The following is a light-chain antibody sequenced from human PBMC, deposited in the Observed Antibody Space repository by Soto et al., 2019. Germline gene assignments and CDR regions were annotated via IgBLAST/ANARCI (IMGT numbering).Light chain of an antibody. CDR3: QQYGSAPWT. J-gene: IGKJ1*01. Sequence: ETVLTQSPGTLSLSPGERATISCRASQSVSSNYLAWYQQKPGQAPRLLIYAASNRASGSPDRFGGSGSGTDFALTVSRLEPEDFAVYYCQQYGSAPWTFGQGTKVEI. CDR2: AAS. V-gene: IGKV3-20*01. CDR1: QSVSSNY.